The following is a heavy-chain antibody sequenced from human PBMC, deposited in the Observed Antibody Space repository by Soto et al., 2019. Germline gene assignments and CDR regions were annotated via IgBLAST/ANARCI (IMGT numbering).Heavy chain of an antibody. CDR2: RYYRPNWYN. J-gene: IGHJ4*02. Sequence: SQTLSLTCGIAGDSVSLNSTAWNWLTQSPSRGLEWLGRRYYRPNWYNDYAVSVESRISINPDTSKNPFSLQLNFVTPEDKAVYFCARGEQYSGKIFDYWGQGTLVTVSS. V-gene: IGHV6-1*01. D-gene: IGHD1-26*01. CDR1: GDSVSLNSTA. CDR3: ARGEQYSGKIFDY.